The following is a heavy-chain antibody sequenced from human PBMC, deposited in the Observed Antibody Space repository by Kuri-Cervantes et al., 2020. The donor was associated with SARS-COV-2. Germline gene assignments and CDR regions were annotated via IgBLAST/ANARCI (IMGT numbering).Heavy chain of an antibody. CDR1: GYSFTSYW. V-gene: IGHV5-51*01. CDR2: IYPGDSDT. CDR3: ARPGYCSGGSCYSLYY. Sequence: GESLKISCKGSGYSFTSYWIGWVRQMPGKGLEWMGIIYPGDSDTRYSPSFQGQVTISADKSISTAYLQWSSLKASGTAMYYCARPGYCSGGSCYSLYYWGQGTLVTVSS. D-gene: IGHD2-15*01. J-gene: IGHJ4*02.